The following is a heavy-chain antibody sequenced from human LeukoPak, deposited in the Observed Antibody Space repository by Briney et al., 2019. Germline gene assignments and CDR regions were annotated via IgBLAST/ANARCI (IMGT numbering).Heavy chain of an antibody. V-gene: IGHV4-34*01. Sequence: SETLSLTCAVYGGSFSGYYWSWIRQPPGKGLEWIGEINHSGSTNYNPSLKSRVTISVDTSKNQFSLKLSSVTAADTAVYYCARGLLLWFGELCWFDPWGQETLVTVSS. CDR3: ARGLLLWFGELCWFDP. CDR2: INHSGST. CDR1: GGSFSGYY. J-gene: IGHJ5*02. D-gene: IGHD3-10*01.